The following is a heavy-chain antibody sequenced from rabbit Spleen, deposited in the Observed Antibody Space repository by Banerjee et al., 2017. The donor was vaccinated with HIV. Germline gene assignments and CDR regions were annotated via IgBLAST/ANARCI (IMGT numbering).Heavy chain of an antibody. CDR3: AREEDTDGGGYPFKL. V-gene: IGHV1S7*01. CDR1: GFSLSSYY. CDR2: IDPVFGIT. D-gene: IGHD1-1*01. J-gene: IGHJ4*01. Sequence: QELVESAGGLVNPGGSLTLTCTASGFSLSSYYMNWVRQAPGKGLEWIGYIDPVFGITYYASWVNGRFSISRENTQNTLYLQLNSLTAADTATYFCAREEDTDGGGYPFKLWGPGTLVTVS.